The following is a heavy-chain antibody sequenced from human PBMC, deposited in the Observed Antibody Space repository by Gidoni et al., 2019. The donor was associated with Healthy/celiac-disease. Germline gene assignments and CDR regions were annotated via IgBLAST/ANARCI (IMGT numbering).Heavy chain of an antibody. V-gene: IGHV3-30*18. CDR1: GFTFSSYG. D-gene: IGHD6-19*01. J-gene: IGHJ6*02. CDR2: ISYDGSNK. CDR3: AKDQAVADGEGYYYGMDV. Sequence: QVQLVESGGGVVQPGRSLRLSCAASGFTFSSYGMHWVRQAPGKGLEWVAVISYDGSNKYYADSVKGRFTISRDNSKNTLYLQMNSLRAEDTAVYYCAKDQAVADGEGYYYGMDVWGQGTTVTVSS.